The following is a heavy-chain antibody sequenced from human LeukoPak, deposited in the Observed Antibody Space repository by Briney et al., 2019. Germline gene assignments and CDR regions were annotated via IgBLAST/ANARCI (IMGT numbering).Heavy chain of an antibody. CDR1: GYTFTSYY. Sequence: ASVKVSCKASGYTFTSYYMHWVRQAPGQGLEWMGGIIPIFGTANYAQKFQGRVTITADESTSTAYMELSSLRSEDTAVYYCASIAIKPYWGQGTLVTVSS. V-gene: IGHV1-69*13. J-gene: IGHJ4*02. CDR2: IIPIFGTA. CDR3: ASIAIKPY. D-gene: IGHD3-16*02.